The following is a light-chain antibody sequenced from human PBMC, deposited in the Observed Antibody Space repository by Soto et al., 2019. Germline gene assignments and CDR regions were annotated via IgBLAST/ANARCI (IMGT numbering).Light chain of an antibody. CDR2: EGS. J-gene: IGLJ7*01. Sequence: QSVLTQPASVSGSPGQSVTISCTGSSSDVGSYNLVSWYQQHPGKAPKLMIYEGSQRPSGVSDRFSGSKSGNTASLTISGLQAEDEADYYCCSYAGSTTYAVFGGGTQLTVL. V-gene: IGLV2-23*01. CDR3: CSYAGSTTYAV. CDR1: SSDVGSYNL.